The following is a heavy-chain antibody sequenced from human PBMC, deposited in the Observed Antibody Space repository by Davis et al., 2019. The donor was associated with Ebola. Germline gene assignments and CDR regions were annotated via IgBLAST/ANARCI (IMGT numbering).Heavy chain of an antibody. D-gene: IGHD3-10*01. V-gene: IGHV1-69*13. CDR3: ARERYRDGSDYFFEQSH. CDR1: GGTFNTYA. Sequence: SVKVSCKASGGTFNTYAISWVRQAPGQGLDWMGGIIPVSGIPKYAQKFQGRVTITADESTSTVYMGLSSLRSEDTAVYYCARERYRDGSDYFFEQSHWGQGTLVTVSS. J-gene: IGHJ4*02. CDR2: IIPVSGIP.